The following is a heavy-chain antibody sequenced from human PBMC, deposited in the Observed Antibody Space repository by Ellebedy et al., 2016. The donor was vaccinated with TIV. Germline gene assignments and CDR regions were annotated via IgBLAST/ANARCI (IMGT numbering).Heavy chain of an antibody. CDR3: ARQSQKMATIPGDLGY. D-gene: IGHD5-24*01. Sequence: GESLKISCAASGFTLSSYSMNWVRQAPGKGLEWVSSISSSSSYIYYADSVKGRFTISRDNAKNSLYLQMNSRRAEDTAVYYCARQSQKMATIPGDLGYWGQGTLVTVSS. V-gene: IGHV3-21*01. CDR1: GFTLSSYS. J-gene: IGHJ4*02. CDR2: ISSSSSYI.